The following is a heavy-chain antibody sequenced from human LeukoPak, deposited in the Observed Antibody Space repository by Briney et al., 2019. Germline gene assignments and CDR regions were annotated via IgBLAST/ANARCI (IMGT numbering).Heavy chain of an antibody. D-gene: IGHD2-15*01. V-gene: IGHV4-59*01. Sequence: SETLSLTCTVSGGSIRSYYWTWIRQSPGKGLEWIGFFHHSGSTNYNPSFKSRVTISADTSNNHFSLRLTSVTAADTAVYYCARVFIVVVVAATGWFDPWGQGTLVTVSS. CDR3: ARVFIVVVVAATGWFDP. CDR1: GGSIRSYY. J-gene: IGHJ5*02. CDR2: FHHSGST.